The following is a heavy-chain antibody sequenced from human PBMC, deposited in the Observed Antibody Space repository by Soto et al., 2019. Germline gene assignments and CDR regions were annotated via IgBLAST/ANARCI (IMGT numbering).Heavy chain of an antibody. D-gene: IGHD6-19*01. CDR1: GGSFSDYS. Sequence: SETLSLTCAVSGGSFSDYSWSWIRQPPGEGLEWIGEVDHTGSARYNPSLKSRVIMSADTSRGQFSLRLTSVTAADTALYFCARQWLLYSDYWGQGTRVTVSS. CDR3: ARQWLLYSDY. CDR2: VDHTGSA. J-gene: IGHJ4*02. V-gene: IGHV4-34*01.